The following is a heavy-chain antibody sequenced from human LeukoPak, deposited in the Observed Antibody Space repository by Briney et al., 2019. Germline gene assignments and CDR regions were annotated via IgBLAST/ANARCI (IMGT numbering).Heavy chain of an antibody. CDR2: ISSTSTTK. J-gene: IGHJ5*02. CDR3: ARDRSLVDGDYGVWFDA. Sequence: PGGSLRLSCTASDFTFSGYEMNWVRQAPGKGLEWVSYISSTSTTKYYADSVKGRFTISRDNSKNSLDLQMNRLTAEDTAVYYCARDRSLVDGDYGVWFDAWGQGSLVTVSS. D-gene: IGHD4-17*01. CDR1: DFTFSGYE. V-gene: IGHV3-48*03.